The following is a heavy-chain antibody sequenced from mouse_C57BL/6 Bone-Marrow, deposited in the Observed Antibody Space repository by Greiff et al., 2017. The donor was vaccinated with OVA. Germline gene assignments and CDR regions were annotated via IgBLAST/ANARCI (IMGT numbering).Heavy chain of an antibody. CDR2: IYPGSGNT. CDR3: ARWGV. Sequence: QVQLQQSGAELVRPGASVKLSCKASGYTFTDYYINWVKQRPGQGLEWIARIYPGSGNTYYNEKFKGKATLTAEKSSSTAYMQLSSLTSEDAAVYFCARWGVWGTGTTVTVSS. V-gene: IGHV1-76*01. J-gene: IGHJ1*03. CDR1: GYTFTDYY.